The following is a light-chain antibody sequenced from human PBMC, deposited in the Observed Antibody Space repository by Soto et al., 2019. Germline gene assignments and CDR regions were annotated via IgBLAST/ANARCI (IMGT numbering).Light chain of an antibody. J-gene: IGLJ2*01. CDR1: SGSIASNY. Sequence: NFMLTQPHSVSESPGKTVTISCTGSSGSIASNYVQWYQQRPGSAPTTVIYEDNQRPSGVPDRFSGSIDSSSNSASLTISGLKTEDEADYYCQSYVVFGGVTKLTVL. CDR3: QSYVV. CDR2: EDN. V-gene: IGLV6-57*02.